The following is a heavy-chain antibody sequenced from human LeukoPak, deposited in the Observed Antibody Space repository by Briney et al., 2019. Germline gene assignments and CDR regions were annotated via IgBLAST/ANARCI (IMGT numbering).Heavy chain of an antibody. CDR2: ISSSSSYI. V-gene: IGHV3-21*01. D-gene: IGHD2-2*01. CDR1: GFTFSSYS. CDR3: ARALTNIVVFDY. J-gene: IGHJ4*02. Sequence: PGGSLRLSCAASGFTFSSYSMNWVRQAPGKGLEWVSSISSSSSYIYYADSVKGRFTFSRDNAKNSLYLQMNSLRAEDTAVYYCARALTNIVVFDYWGQGTLVTVSS.